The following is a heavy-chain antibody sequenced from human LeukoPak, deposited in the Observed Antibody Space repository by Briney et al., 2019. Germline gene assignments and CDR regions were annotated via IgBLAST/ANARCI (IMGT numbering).Heavy chain of an antibody. CDR3: ARDLRVGGVIDY. D-gene: IGHD3-16*01. Sequence: SGGSLRLSCAASGFTFSDYYMSWIRQAQGKGLEWVSCISSSGSTIYYADSVKGRFTIYRDNAKNSLYLQMNSLRAEDTAVYYWARDLRVGGVIDYWGQGTLVTVSS. CDR2: ISSSGSTI. CDR1: GFTFSDYY. V-gene: IGHV3-11*01. J-gene: IGHJ4*02.